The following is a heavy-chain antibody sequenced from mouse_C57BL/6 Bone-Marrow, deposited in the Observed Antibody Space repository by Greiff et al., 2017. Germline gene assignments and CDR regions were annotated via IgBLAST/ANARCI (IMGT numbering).Heavy chain of an antibody. Sequence: QVQLQQPGAELVKPGASVKLSCKASGYTFTSYWMHWVKQRPGQGLEWIGMFHPNSGSTNYNEKFKSKATLTVDKSSSTANMQLSSLTSEDSAVYYCARRILYYYGSSNGPYWYFDVWGTGTTVTVSS. J-gene: IGHJ1*03. CDR2: FHPNSGST. CDR3: ARRILYYYGSSNGPYWYFDV. CDR1: GYTFTSYW. V-gene: IGHV1-64*01. D-gene: IGHD1-1*01.